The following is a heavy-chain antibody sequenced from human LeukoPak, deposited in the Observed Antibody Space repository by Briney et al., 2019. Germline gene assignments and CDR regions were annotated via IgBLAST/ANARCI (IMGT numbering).Heavy chain of an antibody. D-gene: IGHD3-3*01. J-gene: IGHJ3*02. CDR1: GGTFSSYA. Sequence: GASVKVSCKASGGTFSSYAISWVRRAPGQGLEWMGGIIPIFGTANYAQKFQGRVTITADESTSTAYMELSSLRSEDTAVYYCARDSDFGVVNGAFDIWGQGTMVTVSS. CDR3: ARDSDFGVVNGAFDI. CDR2: IIPIFGTA. V-gene: IGHV1-69*01.